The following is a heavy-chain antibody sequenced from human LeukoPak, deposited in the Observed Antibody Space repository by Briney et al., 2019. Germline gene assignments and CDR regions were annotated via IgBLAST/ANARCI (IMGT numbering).Heavy chain of an antibody. V-gene: IGHV4-59*12. CDR2: IYYSGST. D-gene: IGHD5-18*01. CDR3: ARDIYSYGPNFDY. CDR1: GGSISSYY. J-gene: IGHJ4*02. Sequence: PSEALSLTCTVSGGSISSYYWSWIRQPPGKGLEWIGYIYYSGSTNYNPSLKSRVTMSVDTSKNQFSLKLSSVTAADTAVYYCARDIYSYGPNFDYWGQGTLVTVSS.